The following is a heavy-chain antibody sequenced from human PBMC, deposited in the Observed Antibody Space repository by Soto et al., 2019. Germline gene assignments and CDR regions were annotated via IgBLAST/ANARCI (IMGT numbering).Heavy chain of an antibody. CDR1: GGSISSSSDY. J-gene: IGHJ5*02. Sequence: SETLSLTCTVSGGSISSSSDYWGWIRQPPGKGLEWIASIYYSGITYYNPSLKSRVAMSVDTSKNQFSLKLRSVTAADTAVYYCARQVRHIVVVTAILGWFDPWGQGTLVTVSS. D-gene: IGHD2-21*02. CDR2: IYYSGIT. CDR3: ARQVRHIVVVTAILGWFDP. V-gene: IGHV4-39*01.